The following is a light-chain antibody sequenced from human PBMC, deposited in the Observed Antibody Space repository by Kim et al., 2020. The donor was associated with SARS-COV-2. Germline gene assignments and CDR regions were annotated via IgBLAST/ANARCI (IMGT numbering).Light chain of an antibody. CDR3: QQYGSSPPYT. CDR1: QHVYKGY. J-gene: IGKJ2*01. Sequence: SPGEGATLSCRASQHVYKGYLAWYQQRLGQAPRLLIYQTSNRATGIPDRFSGSGSGTDFTLTISRLGPEDFAVYYCQQYGSSPPYTFGQGTKLEI. V-gene: IGKV3-20*01. CDR2: QTS.